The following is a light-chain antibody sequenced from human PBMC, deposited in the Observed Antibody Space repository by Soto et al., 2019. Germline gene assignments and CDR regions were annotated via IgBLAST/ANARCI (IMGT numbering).Light chain of an antibody. J-gene: IGLJ3*02. CDR1: SSDVGAYNL. Sequence: QSVLTQPASVSGSPGQSITISCTGTSSDVGAYNLVSWYQQHPGRAPKLFIFDVSDRPSGVSTRFSGPKSGNTASLTISGLQAEDEAFYYCSSYTNTSTLVFGGGTKVTVL. CDR2: DVS. V-gene: IGLV2-14*03. CDR3: SSYTNTSTLV.